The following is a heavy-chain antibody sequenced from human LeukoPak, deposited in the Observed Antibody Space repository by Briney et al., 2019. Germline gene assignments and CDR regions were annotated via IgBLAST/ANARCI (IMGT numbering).Heavy chain of an antibody. CDR1: GGSFSGYY. J-gene: IGHJ4*02. V-gene: IGHV4-30-4*01. CDR3: ARVTAALEFFNY. Sequence: SETLSLTCAVYGGSFSGYYWSWIRQPPGKGLEWIGYIYYSGDTYYNSSLKSRVTISVDTSKNQFSLKMRSVTAADTAVYYCARVTAALEFFNYWSQGTLVTVSS. CDR2: IYYSGDT. D-gene: IGHD3-3*01.